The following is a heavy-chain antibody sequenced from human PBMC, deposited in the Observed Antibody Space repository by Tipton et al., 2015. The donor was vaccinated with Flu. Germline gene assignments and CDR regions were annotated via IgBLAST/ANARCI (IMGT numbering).Heavy chain of an antibody. Sequence: SLRLSCAASGFTLSGYWMTWVRQTPGKGLEWVATIKSDGSEKFYVDSVKGRFTISRDDAKNSLYLQMNRLTAEDTAVYFCAGEQGGPYVPSFEYWGQGTLVTVSS. D-gene: IGHD3-10*02. CDR1: GFTLSGYW. J-gene: IGHJ4*02. V-gene: IGHV3-7*01. CDR3: AGEQGGPYVPSFEY. CDR2: IKSDGSEK.